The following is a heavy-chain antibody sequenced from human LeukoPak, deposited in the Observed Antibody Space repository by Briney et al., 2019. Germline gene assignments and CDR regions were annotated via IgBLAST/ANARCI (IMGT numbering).Heavy chain of an antibody. J-gene: IGHJ6*02. V-gene: IGHV3-30-3*01. D-gene: IGHD1-14*01. CDR1: GFTFSSYA. Sequence: GGSLRLSCAASGFTFSSYAMHWVRQAPGKGLEWVAVISYDGSNKYYADSVKGRFTIPRDNSKNTLYLQMNSLRAEDTAVYYCARDPLVYYYYYGMDVWGQGTTVTVSS. CDR3: ARDPLVYYYYYGMDV. CDR2: ISYDGSNK.